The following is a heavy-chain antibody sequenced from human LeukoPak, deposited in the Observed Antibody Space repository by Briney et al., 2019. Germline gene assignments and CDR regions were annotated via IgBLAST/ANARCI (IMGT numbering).Heavy chain of an antibody. Sequence: LXLSXXXXGXTFXSYGMHWVRQAPXKXLEWVAVISYDGSNKYYADSVKGRFAISRDNSKNTLYLQMNSLRAEDTAVYYCARYTTNDAFDIWGQGTMVTVSS. V-gene: IGHV3-30*03. D-gene: IGHD1-26*01. CDR1: GXTFXSYG. CDR3: ARYTTNDAFDI. CDR2: ISYDGSNK. J-gene: IGHJ3*02.